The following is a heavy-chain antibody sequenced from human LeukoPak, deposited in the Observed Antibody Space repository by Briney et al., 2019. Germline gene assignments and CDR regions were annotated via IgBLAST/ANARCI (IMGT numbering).Heavy chain of an antibody. V-gene: IGHV3-30*02. J-gene: IGHJ4*02. D-gene: IGHD5-12*01. Sequence: PGGSLRLSCAASGFTFSSYGMHWVRQAPGKGLEWVAFIRYDGSNKYYADSVKGRFTISRDNSKNTLYLRMNSLRAEDTAVYYCAKDRGYSGYALDYWGQGTLVTVSS. CDR1: GFTFSSYG. CDR2: IRYDGSNK. CDR3: AKDRGYSGYALDY.